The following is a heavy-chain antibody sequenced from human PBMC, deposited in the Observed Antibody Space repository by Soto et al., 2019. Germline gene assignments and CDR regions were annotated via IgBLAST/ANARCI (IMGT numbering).Heavy chain of an antibody. Sequence: ASVKVSCKASGYAFTIYCMHWVRQAPGQGLEWMGIINPSGGSTSYTQKFQGRVTMTRDTSTSTVYMELSSLRSEDTAVYYCATLPRPPDVYCSSTSCYGDDFWGQGVQVTVSS. D-gene: IGHD2-2*01. CDR3: ATLPRPPDVYCSSTSCYGDDF. J-gene: IGHJ4*02. CDR1: GYAFTIYC. V-gene: IGHV1-46*01. CDR2: INPSGGST.